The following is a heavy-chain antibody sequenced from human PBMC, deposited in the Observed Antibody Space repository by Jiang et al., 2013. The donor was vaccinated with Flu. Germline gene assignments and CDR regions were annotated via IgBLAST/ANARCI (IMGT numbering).Heavy chain of an antibody. CDR3: ARELWFGELFPFDY. CDR1: GFTFSSYG. D-gene: IGHD3-10*01. Sequence: RSLRLSCAASGFTFSSYGMHWVRQAPGKGLEWVAVIWYDGSNKYYADSVKGRFTISRDNSKNTLYLQMNSLRAEDTAVYYCARELWFGELFPFDYWGQGTLVTVSS. J-gene: IGHJ4*02. V-gene: IGHV3-33*01. CDR2: IWYDGSNK.